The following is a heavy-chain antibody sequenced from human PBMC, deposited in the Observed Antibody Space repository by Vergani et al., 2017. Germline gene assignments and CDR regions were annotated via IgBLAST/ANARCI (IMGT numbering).Heavy chain of an antibody. V-gene: IGHV3-30*18. CDR2: ISYDGSNK. CDR3: AKDNGGYWYFDL. J-gene: IGHJ2*01. D-gene: IGHD2-8*01. CDR1: GFTFSSYG. Sequence: VQLVESGGGLIQPGGSLRLSCAASGFTFSSYGMHWVRQAPGKGLEWVAVISYDGSNKYYADSVKGRFTISRDNSKNTLYLQMNSLRAEDTAVYYCAKDNGGYWYFDLWGRGTLVTVSS.